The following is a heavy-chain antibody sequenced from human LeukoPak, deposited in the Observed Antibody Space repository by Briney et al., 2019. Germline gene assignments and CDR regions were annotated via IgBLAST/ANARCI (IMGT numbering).Heavy chain of an antibody. CDR3: ARVIHSNYYYYYMHV. V-gene: IGHV3-30*04. D-gene: IGHD2/OR15-2a*01. CDR1: GFTFSSYE. CDR2: ISYDGSNK. Sequence: GGSLRLSCAASGFTFSSYEMNWVRQAPGKGLEWVAVISYDGSNKYYADSVKGRFTISRDNSKNTLYLQMNSLRAEDTAVYYCARVIHSNYYYYYMHVWGKGTTVTVSS. J-gene: IGHJ6*03.